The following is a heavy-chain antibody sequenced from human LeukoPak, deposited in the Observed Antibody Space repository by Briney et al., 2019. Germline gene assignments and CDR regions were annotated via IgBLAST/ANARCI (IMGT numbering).Heavy chain of an antibody. CDR2: INPSGGST. CDR1: GYTFTSYY. CDR3: ARVNQQLDHYYYYGMDV. V-gene: IGHV1-46*01. J-gene: IGHJ6*02. D-gene: IGHD6-13*01. Sequence: GASVKVSFKASGYTFTSYYMHWVRQAPGQGLEWMGIINPSGGSTSYAQKFQGRVTMTRDTSTSTVYMELSSLRSEDTAVYYCARVNQQLDHYYYYGMDVWGQGTTVTVSS.